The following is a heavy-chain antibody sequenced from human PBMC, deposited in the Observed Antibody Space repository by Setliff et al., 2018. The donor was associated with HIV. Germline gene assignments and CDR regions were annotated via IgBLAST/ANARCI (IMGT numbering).Heavy chain of an antibody. CDR3: ARVSCSSWYSIPRYYYYSMDV. Sequence: SETLSLTCAVYGGSFSDYYWTWIRQPPGKGLEWIGEVTHSGRTNYNPSLESRVTTSVDTSKKQFSLRLTSVTAADTAVYYCARVSCSSWYSIPRYYYYSMDVWGNGTTVTVSS. V-gene: IGHV4-34*01. CDR2: VTHSGRT. D-gene: IGHD6-13*01. J-gene: IGHJ6*03. CDR1: GGSFSDYY.